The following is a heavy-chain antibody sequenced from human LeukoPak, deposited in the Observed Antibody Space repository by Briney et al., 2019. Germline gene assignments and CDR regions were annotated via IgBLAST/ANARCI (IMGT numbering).Heavy chain of an antibody. D-gene: IGHD4-11*01. CDR3: ARGPSDYTWAWFDY. Sequence: PSETLSLTCTVSDGSVSNTNYYWGWIRQPPGKGLEWIGSFYYSGSTFYNPSLKSRVTISVDTSKNQFSLHLSSVTAADTAVYYCARGPSDYTWAWFDYWGQGTLVTVSS. CDR1: DGSVSNTNYY. J-gene: IGHJ4*02. CDR2: FYYSGST. V-gene: IGHV4-39*01.